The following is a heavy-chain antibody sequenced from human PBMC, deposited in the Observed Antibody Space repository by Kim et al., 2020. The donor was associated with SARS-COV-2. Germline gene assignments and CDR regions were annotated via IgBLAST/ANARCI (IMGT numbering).Heavy chain of an antibody. Sequence: SETLSLTCAVYGGSFSGYYWSWIRQPPGKGLEWIGEINHSGSTNYNPSLKTRVTVSIDTSKNQFSLKLSSVTAADTAVYYCGAVAANSYYYGMEVWGQGT. J-gene: IGHJ6*02. CDR3: GAVAANSYYYGMEV. CDR1: GGSFSGYY. CDR2: INHSGST. D-gene: IGHD6-19*01. V-gene: IGHV4-34*01.